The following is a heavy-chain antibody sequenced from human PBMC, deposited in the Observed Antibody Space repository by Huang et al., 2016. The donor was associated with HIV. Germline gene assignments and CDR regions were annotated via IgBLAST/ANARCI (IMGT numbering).Heavy chain of an antibody. J-gene: IGHJ4*02. Sequence: QVQLRQWGAGLVKPSETLSLTCAVYGGSFSGYYWTWIRQSPGKGLEWIGEINHIGKTNYQPSLKSRVTISKDTAKNQFSLQLTSVSAADTGVYFCAREKAADSAWYGVYYFDYWDEGALVTVTS. D-gene: IGHD6-19*01. CDR2: INHIGKT. CDR3: AREKAADSAWYGVYYFDY. CDR1: GGSFSGYY. V-gene: IGHV4-34*01.